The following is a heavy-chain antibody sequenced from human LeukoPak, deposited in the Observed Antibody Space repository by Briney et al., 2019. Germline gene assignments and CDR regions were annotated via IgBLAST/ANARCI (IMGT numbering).Heavy chain of an antibody. CDR1: GFTFSSYG. CDR3: AREDRYSSGWKDAFDI. CDR2: IWYDGSNK. J-gene: IGHJ3*02. D-gene: IGHD6-19*01. Sequence: PGGSLRLSCAASGFTFSSYGMHWVRQAPGKGLEWVAVIWYDGSNKYYADSVKGRFTISRDNSKNTLYLLMSSLRAEDTAVYYCAREDRYSSGWKDAFDISGQGTMVTVSS. V-gene: IGHV3-33*01.